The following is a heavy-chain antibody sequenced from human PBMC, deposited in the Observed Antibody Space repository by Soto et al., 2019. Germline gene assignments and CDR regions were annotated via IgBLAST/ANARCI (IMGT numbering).Heavy chain of an antibody. J-gene: IGHJ5*02. CDR2: ISNYNNYI. D-gene: IGHD3-3*01. CDR1: GFTFSTYS. V-gene: IGHV3-21*01. CDR3: AREAVVGVIAGWFDP. Sequence: EVQLVDSGGGLVKAGGSLRLSCAASGFTFSTYSMNWVRQAPGKGLEWVSSISNYNNYIYYADSVKGRFTISRDNAKNSLYLQMNSLRAEETAVYYCAREAVVGVIAGWFDPWGQGTLVTVSS.